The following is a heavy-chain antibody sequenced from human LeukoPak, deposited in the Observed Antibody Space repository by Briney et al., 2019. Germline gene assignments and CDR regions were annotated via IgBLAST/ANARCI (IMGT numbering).Heavy chain of an antibody. Sequence: NPGGSLRLSCAASGFTFSSYSMNWVRQAPGKGLEWVSSISSSSSYIYYADSVKGRFTISRDNAKNSLYLQMNSLRAEDTAVYYCARDLIEGIQLPGWDFDYWGQGTLVTVSS. J-gene: IGHJ4*02. CDR1: GFTFSSYS. V-gene: IGHV3-21*01. CDR2: ISSSSSYI. D-gene: IGHD5-18*01. CDR3: ARDLIEGIQLPGWDFDY.